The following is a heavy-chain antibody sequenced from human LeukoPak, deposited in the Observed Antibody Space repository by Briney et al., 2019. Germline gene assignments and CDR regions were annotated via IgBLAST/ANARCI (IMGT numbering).Heavy chain of an antibody. CDR1: GGSFSGYY. CDR2: INHSGST. V-gene: IGHV4-34*01. D-gene: IGHD5-18*01. CDR3: ARLGQLWSYYYYYYYMDV. J-gene: IGHJ6*03. Sequence: SETLSLTCAVHGGSFSGYYWSWIRQPPGKGLEWIGEINHSGSTNYNPSLKSRVTISVDTSKNQFSLKLSSVTAADTAVYYCARLGQLWSYYYYYYYMDVWGKGTTVTVSS.